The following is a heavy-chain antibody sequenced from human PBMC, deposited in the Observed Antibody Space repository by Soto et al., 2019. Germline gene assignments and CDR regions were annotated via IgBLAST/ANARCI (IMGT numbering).Heavy chain of an antibody. J-gene: IGHJ6*02. Sequence: GASVKVSCKASGYTFTGYYMHWVRQAPGQGLEWMGWINPNSGGTNYAQKFQGRVTMTRDTSISTAYMELSRLRSDDTAVYYCANRNIAAAGTGYYGMDVWGQGTTVTVSS. CDR3: ANRNIAAAGTGYYGMDV. D-gene: IGHD6-13*01. CDR2: INPNSGGT. V-gene: IGHV1-2*02. CDR1: GYTFTGYY.